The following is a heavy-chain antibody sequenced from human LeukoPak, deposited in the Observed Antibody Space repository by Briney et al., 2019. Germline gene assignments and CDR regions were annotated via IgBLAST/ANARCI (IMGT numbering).Heavy chain of an antibody. Sequence: SETLSLTCAVYGGSFSGYYWSWIRQPPGKGLEWIGEINHSGSTNYNPSLKSRVTISVDTSKNQFSLKLSSVTAADTAVYYCARQGGYLLRSHFDYWGQGTLVTVSS. J-gene: IGHJ4*02. CDR3: ARQGGYLLRSHFDY. D-gene: IGHD5-12*01. CDR2: INHSGST. V-gene: IGHV4-34*01. CDR1: GGSFSGYY.